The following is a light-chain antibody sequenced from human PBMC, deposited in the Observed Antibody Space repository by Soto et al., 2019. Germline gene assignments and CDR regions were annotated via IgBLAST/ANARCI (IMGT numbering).Light chain of an antibody. CDR3: QQYGRSPPFA. Sequence: EIVSTQSPGTLSLSPGERATLSCRASQSVSGNYIAWYQQNPGQAPRLLIYGASTRATGIPDRFSGSGSGTDFTLTISRLEPEDFAVYFCQQYGRSPPFAFGQGTKVDIK. CDR2: GAS. CDR1: QSVSGNY. V-gene: IGKV3-20*01. J-gene: IGKJ2*01.